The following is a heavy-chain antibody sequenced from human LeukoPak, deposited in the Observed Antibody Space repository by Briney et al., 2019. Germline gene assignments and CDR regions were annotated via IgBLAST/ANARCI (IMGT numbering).Heavy chain of an antibody. V-gene: IGHV3-66*01. J-gene: IGHJ4*02. CDR3: ARSTGGGPNYDFWSGYGFDY. CDR2: IYSGGNT. CDR1: GFSVSSNY. Sequence: PGGSLRLSCAASGFSVSSNYMSWVRQAPGKGLEWVSVIYSGGNTYYADSVKDRFIISRDNSKNTLYLQMNSLRVEDTAVYFCARSTGGGPNYDFWSGYGFDYWGQGTLVTVSS. D-gene: IGHD3-3*01.